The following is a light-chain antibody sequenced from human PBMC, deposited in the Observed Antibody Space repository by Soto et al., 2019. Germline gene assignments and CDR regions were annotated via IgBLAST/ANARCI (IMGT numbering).Light chain of an antibody. CDR3: YSYTTSSTDV. CDR2: HVS. Sequence: QSALTQPASVSGSPGQSITISCTGTSSDVGGYNYVSWYQQHPAKVTKLMIYHVSNRPSGVSDRFSGSKSGNTASLTISGLQAEDEGDYYCYSYTTSSTDVFGTGTKVTVL. CDR1: SSDVGGYNY. J-gene: IGLJ1*01. V-gene: IGLV2-14*01.